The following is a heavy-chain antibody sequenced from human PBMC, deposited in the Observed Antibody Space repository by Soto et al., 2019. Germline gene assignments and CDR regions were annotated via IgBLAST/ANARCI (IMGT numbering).Heavy chain of an antibody. V-gene: IGHV3-21*01. CDR1: GFTFSSYS. J-gene: IGHJ3*02. D-gene: IGHD3-3*01. CDR2: ISSSSSYI. CDR3: ARDGDFWSGYPRGDAFDI. Sequence: EVQLVESGGGLVKPGGSLRLSCAASGFTFSSYSMNWVRQAPGKGLEWVSSISSSSSYIYYADSVKGRFTISRDNAKNSLYLQMNSLRAEDTAVYYCARDGDFWSGYPRGDAFDIWGQGTMVTVSS.